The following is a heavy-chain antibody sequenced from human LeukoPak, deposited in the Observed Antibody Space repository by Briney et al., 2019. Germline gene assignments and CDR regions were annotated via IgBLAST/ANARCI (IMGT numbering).Heavy chain of an antibody. CDR1: GYSISSGYY. CDR3: ARVGYYPDYYMDV. V-gene: IGHV4-38-2*02. CDR2: IFHSGST. D-gene: IGHD2-21*01. J-gene: IGHJ6*03. Sequence: SETLSLTCTVSGYSISSGYYWGWIRQPPGKGLEWIGTIFHSGSTYYNPSLKSRVTISVDTSKNHFSLKLSSVTAADTALYYCARVGYYPDYYMDVWGKGTTVTVSS.